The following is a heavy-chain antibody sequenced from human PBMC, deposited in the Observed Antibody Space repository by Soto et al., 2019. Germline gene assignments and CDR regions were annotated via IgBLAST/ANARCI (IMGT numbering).Heavy chain of an antibody. CDR2: INVGNGKT. D-gene: IGHD3-16*02. CDR1: GYSFTSYA. CDR3: ARAGYTSSWDYYFDY. Sequence: ASVKVSCKTSGYSFTSYALHWVRQAPGQRLEWMGWINVGNGKTRYSQKLQGRVTITRDRSASTAYVELSSLRFEDTAVYYCARAGYTSSWDYYFDYWGQGTLVTVSS. J-gene: IGHJ4*02. V-gene: IGHV1-3*01.